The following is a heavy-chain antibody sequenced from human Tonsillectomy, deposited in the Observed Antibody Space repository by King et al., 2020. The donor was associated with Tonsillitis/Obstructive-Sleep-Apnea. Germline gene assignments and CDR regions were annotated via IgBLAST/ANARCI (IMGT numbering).Heavy chain of an antibody. J-gene: IGHJ3*02. CDR3: ARVYYYDSSGYLDAFDI. CDR2: ISGSGGST. CDR1: GFTFSSYA. Sequence: VQLVQSGGGLVQPGWSLRLSCAASGFTFSSYAMSWVRQAPGKGLEWVSAISGSGGSTYYADSVKGRFTISRDNSKNTLYLQMNSLRAEDTAVYYCARVYYYDSSGYLDAFDIWGQGRMVTVS. D-gene: IGHD3-22*01. V-gene: IGHV3-23*04.